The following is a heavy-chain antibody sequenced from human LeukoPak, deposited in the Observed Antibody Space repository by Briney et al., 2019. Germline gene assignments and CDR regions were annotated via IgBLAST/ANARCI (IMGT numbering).Heavy chain of an antibody. CDR1: GGSFSGYY. Sequence: SETLSLTCAVYGGSFSGYYWSWIRQHPGKGLEWIGEINHSGSTNYNPSLKSRVTISVDTSKNQFSLKLSSVTAADTAVYYCARASYSSGWYNLYYFDYWGQGTLVTVSS. D-gene: IGHD6-19*01. J-gene: IGHJ4*02. V-gene: IGHV4-34*01. CDR2: INHSGST. CDR3: ARASYSSGWYNLYYFDY.